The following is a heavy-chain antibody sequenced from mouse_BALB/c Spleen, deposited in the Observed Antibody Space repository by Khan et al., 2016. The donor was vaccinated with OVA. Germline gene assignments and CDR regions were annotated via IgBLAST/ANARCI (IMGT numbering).Heavy chain of an antibody. Sequence: DLVKPGASVKLSCKASGYTFTSYWINWIKQRPGQGLEWVGHIGPGSGNTYYNEIFKGKATLTVDTSSSTDYIQLSSLSFEDSAVYFCARSNYYGSSLYAMDYWGQGTSVTVSS. CDR3: ARSNYYGSSLYAMDY. CDR1: GYTFTSYW. J-gene: IGHJ4*01. D-gene: IGHD1-1*01. V-gene: IGHV1S41*01. CDR2: IGPGSGNT.